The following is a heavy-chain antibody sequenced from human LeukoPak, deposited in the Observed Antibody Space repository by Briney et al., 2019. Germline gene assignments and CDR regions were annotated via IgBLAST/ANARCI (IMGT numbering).Heavy chain of an antibody. Sequence: SETLSLTCTVSGGSISSYYWSWIRQPPGKGLEWIGYIYYSGSTNYNPSLKSRVTTSVDTSKNQFSLKLSSVTAADTAVYYCAREGLPYYFDYWGQGTLVTVSS. CDR2: IYYSGST. J-gene: IGHJ4*02. CDR3: AREGLPYYFDY. D-gene: IGHD5-12*01. V-gene: IGHV4-59*01. CDR1: GGSISSYY.